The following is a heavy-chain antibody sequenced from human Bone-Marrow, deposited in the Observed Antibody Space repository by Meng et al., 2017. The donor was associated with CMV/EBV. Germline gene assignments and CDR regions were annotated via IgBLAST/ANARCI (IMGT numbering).Heavy chain of an antibody. CDR2: INANRGGT. J-gene: IGHJ5*02. D-gene: IGHD3-22*01. Sequence: ASVKVSCKASGYTFTDYYLHWVRQAPGQGLEWMGWINANRGGTHYAEKFQDRVALTRDKSISTIYMELSRLRSDDTAVYYCARDRTDYYDTTFYYPNLFDPWGQGTLVTVSS. CDR1: GYTFTDYY. V-gene: IGHV1-2*02. CDR3: ARDRTDYYDTTFYYPNLFDP.